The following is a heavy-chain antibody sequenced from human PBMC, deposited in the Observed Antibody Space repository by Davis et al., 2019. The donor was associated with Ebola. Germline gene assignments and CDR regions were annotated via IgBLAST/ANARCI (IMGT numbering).Heavy chain of an antibody. D-gene: IGHD7-27*01. Sequence: SVTVSRQASRYTFTGYYMHWLRHAPGQGLEWMGWINPNSGGTNYAQKFQGWVTMTRDTSISTAYMELSRLRSDDTAVYYCARVGLPRPWGGFDYWGQGTLVTVSS. V-gene: IGHV1-2*04. CDR3: ARVGLPRPWGGFDY. CDR2: INPNSGGT. J-gene: IGHJ4*02. CDR1: RYTFTGYY.